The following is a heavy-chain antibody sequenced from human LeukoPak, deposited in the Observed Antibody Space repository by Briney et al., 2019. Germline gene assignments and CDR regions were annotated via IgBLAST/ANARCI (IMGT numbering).Heavy chain of an antibody. CDR2: IIPIFDTG. CDR3: ARAGGYCGRISCPYYFDY. CDR1: GYTFSSYA. Sequence: SVKVSCKASGYTFSSYAISWVRQAPGQGLEWMGGIIPIFDTGNYAQKFQGRLTITADESTSTAYMELSSLRSEDTAVYYCARAGGYCGRISCPYYFDYWGQGSLVAVSS. J-gene: IGHJ4*02. D-gene: IGHD2-15*01. V-gene: IGHV1-69*13.